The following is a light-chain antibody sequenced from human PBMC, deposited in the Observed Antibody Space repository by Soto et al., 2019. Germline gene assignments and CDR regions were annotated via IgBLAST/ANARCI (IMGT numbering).Light chain of an antibody. J-gene: IGKJ2*01. V-gene: IGKV2-30*01. CDR3: MQGTLWPRT. CDR2: KVS. CDR1: QSLVYSDGHTY. Sequence: DVVMTQSPLSLPVTLGQPASISCRSSQSLVYSDGHTYLNWFQQRPGQSPRRLIYKVSNRDSGVPDRFSGSGSGTDFTLKISRVEAEDVGVYYCMQGTLWPRTFGQGTKLEIK.